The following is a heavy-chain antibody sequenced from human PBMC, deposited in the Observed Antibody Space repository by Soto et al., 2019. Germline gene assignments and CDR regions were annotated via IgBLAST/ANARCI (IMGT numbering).Heavy chain of an antibody. CDR2: TYWDDDK. V-gene: IGHV2-5*02. Sequence: QITLNESGPTPVKPRQTLTLTCTFSGFSLTTSGVGVGWIRQSPGKAPEWLALTYWDDDKRYRPSLRSRLTITNDTSKNQLVLTMADLDPADTATYYCAHRVLRTVFGLVTTTAIYFDFWGQGTPVAVSS. CDR3: AHRVLRTVFGLVTTTAIYFDF. D-gene: IGHD3-3*01. CDR1: GFSLTTSGVG. J-gene: IGHJ4*02.